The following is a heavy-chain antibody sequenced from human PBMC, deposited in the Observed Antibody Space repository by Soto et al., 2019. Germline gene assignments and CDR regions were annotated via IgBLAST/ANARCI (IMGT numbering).Heavy chain of an antibody. CDR2: FYSNGNT. D-gene: IGHD5-12*01. J-gene: IGHJ4*02. V-gene: IGHV4-4*07. CDR3: ARGGAVATTAHFDH. CDR1: VASINNYY. Sequence: QVHLQESGPGLVRPSEARSLPCTVSVASINNYYWSWMGFPAGKGLKWIGRFYSNGNTYYIPSPKSRVSMSVDTSKNQFSLILKSVTAADTAVYYCARGGAVATTAHFDHWGQGTLVTVSS.